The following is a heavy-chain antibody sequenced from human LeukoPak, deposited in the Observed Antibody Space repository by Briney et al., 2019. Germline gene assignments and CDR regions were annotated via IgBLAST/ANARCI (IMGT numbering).Heavy chain of an antibody. Sequence: SETLSLTCTVSGGSSSSYYWSWIRQPPGKGLEWIGYIYYSGSTNYNPSLKSRVTISVDTSKNQFSLKLSSVTAADTAVYYCARYSSGWSLDYWGQGTLVTVSS. V-gene: IGHV4-59*01. CDR3: ARYSSGWSLDY. CDR1: GGSSSSYY. CDR2: IYYSGST. D-gene: IGHD6-19*01. J-gene: IGHJ4*02.